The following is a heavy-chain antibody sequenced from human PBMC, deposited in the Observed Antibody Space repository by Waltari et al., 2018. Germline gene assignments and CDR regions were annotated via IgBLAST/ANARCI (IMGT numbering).Heavy chain of an antibody. Sequence: EVQLEESGGGLAQPGGSLRLSCEASGFSFSAYEMSWVRQAPGNGLDGLSYISGSGSTMYSAESVKGQFSISIDNANNLLYLQMDSLRAEDTAIYYCARVVTTMTTWAYYFDYWGQGTLVTVSS. CDR3: ARVVTTMTTWAYYFDY. CDR1: GFSFSAYE. V-gene: IGHV3-48*03. D-gene: IGHD1-1*01. J-gene: IGHJ4*02. CDR2: ISGSGSTM.